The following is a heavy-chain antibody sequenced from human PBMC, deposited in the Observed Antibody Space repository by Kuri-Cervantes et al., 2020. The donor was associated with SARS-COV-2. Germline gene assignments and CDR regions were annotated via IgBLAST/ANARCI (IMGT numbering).Heavy chain of an antibody. CDR2: VRGKANNYAT. D-gene: IGHD2-15*01. CDR1: GFLFSASA. CDR3: AKDQHGIVVVVAAIDY. V-gene: IGHV3-73*01. Sequence: GESLKISCEVSGFLFSASAIHWVRQGSGKGLEWVGRVRGKANNYATAYAASVKGRFTISRDDSKNMAYLQMNSLRAEDTAVYYCAKDQHGIVVVVAAIDYWGQGTLVTVSS. J-gene: IGHJ4*02.